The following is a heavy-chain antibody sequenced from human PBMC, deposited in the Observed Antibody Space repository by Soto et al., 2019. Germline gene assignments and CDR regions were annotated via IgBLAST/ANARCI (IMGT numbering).Heavy chain of an antibody. Sequence: QVQLVESGGGVVQPGRSLRLSCAASGFTFSSYGMHWVRQAPGKGLEWVAVISYDGSNKYYADSVKGRFTISRDNSKNTLYLQMNSLRAEDTAVYYCAKTRLFGVVDYYYYGMDVWGQGTTVTVSS. V-gene: IGHV3-30*18. J-gene: IGHJ6*02. CDR2: ISYDGSNK. CDR1: GFTFSSYG. CDR3: AKTRLFGVVDYYYYGMDV. D-gene: IGHD3-3*01.